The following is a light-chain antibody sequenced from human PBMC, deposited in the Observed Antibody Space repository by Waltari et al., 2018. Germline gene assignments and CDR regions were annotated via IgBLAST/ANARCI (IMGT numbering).Light chain of an antibody. CDR1: SSNIGSNT. J-gene: IGLJ3*02. Sequence: QSVLTQPPSASGTPGQRVTISCSGSSSNIGSNTVNWYQQRPGTAPKLIIDSNEQRSSVGPDRCSGAKSGTSAALAISGLQSEDEADYYCAAGDDSLNGWVFGGGTKLTVL. V-gene: IGLV1-44*01. CDR3: AAGDDSLNGWV. CDR2: SNE.